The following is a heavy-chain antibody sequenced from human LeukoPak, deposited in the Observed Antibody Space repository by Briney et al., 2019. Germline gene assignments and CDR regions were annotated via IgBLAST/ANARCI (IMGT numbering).Heavy chain of an antibody. D-gene: IGHD3-22*01. CDR2: IYTSGST. J-gene: IGHJ4*02. Sequence: PSETLSLTCTVSGGSISSGSYYWSWIRQPAGKGLEWIGHIYTSGSTNYNPSLKSRVTISLDTSKNQFSLKLSSVTAADTAVYYCARRGRHYYDSSGCKRYFDYWGQGTLVTVSS. CDR3: ARRGRHYYDSSGCKRYFDY. CDR1: GGSISSGSYY. V-gene: IGHV4-61*09.